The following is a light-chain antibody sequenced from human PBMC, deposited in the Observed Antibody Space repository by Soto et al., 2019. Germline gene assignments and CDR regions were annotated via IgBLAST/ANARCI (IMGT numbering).Light chain of an antibody. Sequence: DNQMTPSPSSVSASVGDRVTITCRASQNIGNWLAWYQQKPGTVPKLLIYAASSLQSGVPSRFSGSGIGTEFTLTITSLQPEDFGTYYCQQGDSFPITFGQGTRLEIK. J-gene: IGKJ5*01. CDR3: QQGDSFPIT. V-gene: IGKV1-12*01. CDR2: AAS. CDR1: QNIGNW.